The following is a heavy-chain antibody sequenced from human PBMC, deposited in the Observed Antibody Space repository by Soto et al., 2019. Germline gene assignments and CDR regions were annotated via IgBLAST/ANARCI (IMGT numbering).Heavy chain of an antibody. J-gene: IGHJ6*02. V-gene: IGHV5-10-1*01. CDR3: ARRCLNYYDSSGYPCGMDV. CDR1: GCSFTSYW. D-gene: IGHD3-22*01. Sequence: GESLKISCKGSGCSFTSYWISWVRQMPGEGLEWMGRIDGSDSSTNYSPSFQGHVTISADKSISTAYLQWNSLKASDTAMYYCARRCLNYYDSSGYPCGMDVWGQGTTVTVSS. CDR2: IDGSDSST.